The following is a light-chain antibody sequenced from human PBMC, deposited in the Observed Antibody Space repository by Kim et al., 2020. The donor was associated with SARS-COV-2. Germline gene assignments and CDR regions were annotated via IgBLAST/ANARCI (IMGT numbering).Light chain of an antibody. Sequence: SQGERATLSCRASQSIGTYVAWYQQKSGRAPRLLIFDAIRRATGTPDRFSGSGSGTDFTLTISSLEPEDFAVYYCQQRFSWPPLTFGGGTKVDIK. CDR1: QSIGTY. V-gene: IGKV3-11*01. J-gene: IGKJ4*01. CDR2: DAI. CDR3: QQRFSWPPLT.